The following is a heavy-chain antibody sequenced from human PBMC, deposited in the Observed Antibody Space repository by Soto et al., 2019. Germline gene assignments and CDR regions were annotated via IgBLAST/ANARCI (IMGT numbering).Heavy chain of an antibody. Sequence: QVQLQESGPALVKPSETLSLSCTVSDGSLSPNYWSWIRQPPGKGLEWIGYIYYAGTTTYNPSLQSPAXXXLXXSKNEVSLKLTSVTAADTAVYFCARLGAYYQAMDSWGQGTLVTVSS. CDR3: ARLGAYYQAMDS. J-gene: IGHJ1*01. CDR2: IYYAGTT. D-gene: IGHD3-22*01. V-gene: IGHV4-59*08. CDR1: DGSLSPNY.